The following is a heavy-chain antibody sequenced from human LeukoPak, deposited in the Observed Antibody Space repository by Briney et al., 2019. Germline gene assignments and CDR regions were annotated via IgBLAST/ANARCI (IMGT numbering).Heavy chain of an antibody. CDR2: INTDGSST. Sequence: GGSLRLSCAASGFTFSSYWMHWVRQAPGKGLVWVSRINTDGSSTSYADSVKGRFTISRDNAKNTLYLQMNSLRAGDTAVYYCARSDDYTIFGVALDYWGQGTLVTVSS. CDR3: ARSDDYTIFGVALDY. J-gene: IGHJ4*02. D-gene: IGHD3-3*01. V-gene: IGHV3-74*01. CDR1: GFTFSSYW.